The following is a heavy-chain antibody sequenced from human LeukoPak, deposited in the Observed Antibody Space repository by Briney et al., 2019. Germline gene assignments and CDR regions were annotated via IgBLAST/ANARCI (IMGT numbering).Heavy chain of an antibody. J-gene: IGHJ4*02. CDR3: ARDIGVGATTTFDY. D-gene: IGHD1-26*01. CDR2: LTGSGGNT. Sequence: GGSLRLSCAASGFTFSSYAMSWVRQAPGKGLEWVSGLTGSGGNTYYADSVKGRFTISRDNSKNTLYLQMNSLRAEDTAVYYCARDIGVGATTTFDYWGQGTLVTVSS. CDR1: GFTFSSYA. V-gene: IGHV3-23*01.